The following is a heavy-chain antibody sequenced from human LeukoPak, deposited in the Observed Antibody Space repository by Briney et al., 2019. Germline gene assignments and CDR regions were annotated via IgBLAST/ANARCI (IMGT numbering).Heavy chain of an antibody. J-gene: IGHJ3*02. Sequence: PGGSLRLSCAASGFTFSTYWMNWVRQAPGKGLEWVANITQDGREKFYVDSVKGRFTISRDNARNSLYLQMNSLRAEDTAVYYCARGFYYDFWSGYHQRAFDIWGQGTMVTVSS. CDR1: GFTFSTYW. CDR3: ARGFYYDFWSGYHQRAFDI. V-gene: IGHV3-7*01. D-gene: IGHD3-3*01. CDR2: ITQDGREK.